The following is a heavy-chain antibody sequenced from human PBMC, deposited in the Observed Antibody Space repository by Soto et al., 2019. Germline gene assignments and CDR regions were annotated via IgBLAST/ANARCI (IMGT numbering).Heavy chain of an antibody. CDR3: ARGRFLKWLLPYYYYGMDV. Sequence: QVQLQQWGAGLLKPSETLSLTCAVYGGSFSGYYWSWIRQPPGKGLEWIGEINHSGSTNYNPSLKRRVTITVETSKNQFSRKLGYVTAADTAVYYCARGRFLKWLLPYYYYGMDVWGQGTTVTVSS. CDR1: GGSFSGYY. D-gene: IGHD3-3*01. V-gene: IGHV4-34*01. CDR2: INHSGST. J-gene: IGHJ6*02.